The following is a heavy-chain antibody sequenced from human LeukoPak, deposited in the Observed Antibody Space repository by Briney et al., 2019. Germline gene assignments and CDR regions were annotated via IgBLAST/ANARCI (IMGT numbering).Heavy chain of an antibody. Sequence: PGGSLRLSCEASGFTISTYWMTWVRQPPGKGLEWVASINQDGSGKYYVDSVKGRFTISRDNAQKSLYLQMNSLRVDDTAVYYCARAVTSTEGYWGQGTLVTVSS. CDR1: GFTISTYW. CDR2: INQDGSGK. D-gene: IGHD4-17*01. J-gene: IGHJ4*02. V-gene: IGHV3-7*03. CDR3: ARAVTSTEGY.